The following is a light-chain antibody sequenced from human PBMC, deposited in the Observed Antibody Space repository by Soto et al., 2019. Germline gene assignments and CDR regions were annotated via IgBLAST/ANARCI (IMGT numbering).Light chain of an antibody. J-gene: IGKJ3*01. CDR1: QSVSSSY. Sequence: EIVLTQSPGTLSLSPGERATLSCRASQSVSSSYLAWYQQKPGQAPRLLIYGASSRATGIPDRFSGSGSGTDFTLTIRRLEPEDFAVYYCQQYGSSLRAFGPGTKVDIK. V-gene: IGKV3-20*01. CDR3: QQYGSSLRA. CDR2: GAS.